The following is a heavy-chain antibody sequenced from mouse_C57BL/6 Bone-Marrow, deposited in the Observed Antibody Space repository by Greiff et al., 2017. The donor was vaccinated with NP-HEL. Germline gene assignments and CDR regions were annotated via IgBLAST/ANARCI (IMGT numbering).Heavy chain of an antibody. J-gene: IGHJ2*01. Sequence: QVQLQQSGAELVKPGASVKLSCKASGYTFTSYWMHWVKQRPGQGLEWIGMIHPNSGSTNYNEKFKSKATLTVDKSSSTAYMQLSSLTSEDSAVYYCARRYYYGSSHYFDYWGQGTTLTVSS. V-gene: IGHV1-64*01. CDR2: IHPNSGST. D-gene: IGHD1-1*01. CDR3: ARRYYYGSSHYFDY. CDR1: GYTFTSYW.